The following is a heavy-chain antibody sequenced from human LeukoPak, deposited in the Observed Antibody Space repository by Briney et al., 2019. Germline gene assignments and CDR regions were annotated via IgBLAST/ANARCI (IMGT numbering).Heavy chain of an antibody. D-gene: IGHD3-22*01. CDR1: GFTFDDYA. CDR2: ISWNSGSI. J-gene: IGHJ4*02. CDR3: AKEAQFYDSSGYDY. Sequence: SGGSLRLSCAASGFTFDDYAMPWVRQAPGKGLEWVSGISWNSGSIGYADSVKGRFTISRDNAKNSLYLQMNSLRAEDTAVYYCAKEAQFYDSSGYDYWGQGTLVTVSS. V-gene: IGHV3-9*01.